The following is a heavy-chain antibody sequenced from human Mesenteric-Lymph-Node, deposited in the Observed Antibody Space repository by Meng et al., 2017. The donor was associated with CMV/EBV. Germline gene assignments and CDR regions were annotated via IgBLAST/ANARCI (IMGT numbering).Heavy chain of an antibody. V-gene: IGHV3-30*04. CDR2: ISYDGSNK. Sequence: GESLKISCAASGFTFSSYAMHWVRQAPGKGLEWVVVISYDGSNKYYADSVKGRFTISRDNSKNTLYLQMNSLRAEDTAVYYCARGHGYCSSTSCYTGYYYYGMDVWGQGTTVTVSS. J-gene: IGHJ6*02. CDR1: GFTFSSYA. D-gene: IGHD2-2*01. CDR3: ARGHGYCSSTSCYTGYYYYGMDV.